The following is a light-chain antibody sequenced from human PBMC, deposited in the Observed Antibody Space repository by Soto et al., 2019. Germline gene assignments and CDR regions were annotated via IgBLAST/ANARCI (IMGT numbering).Light chain of an antibody. CDR3: QSYDSSLSVLYV. V-gene: IGLV1-40*01. Sequence: SLLTKPPSVSRAPGQMVTISSTGSSSNIGAGYEVHWFQQLPGTAPKLLIYGNTNRPSGVPDRFSGSKSDTSASLAITGLQPEDEADYYCQSYDSSLSVLYVFGTGTKVTVL. J-gene: IGLJ1*01. CDR1: SSNIGAGYE. CDR2: GNT.